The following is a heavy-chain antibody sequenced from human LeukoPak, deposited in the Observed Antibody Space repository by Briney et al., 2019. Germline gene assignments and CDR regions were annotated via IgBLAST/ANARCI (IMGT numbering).Heavy chain of an antibody. D-gene: IGHD3-22*01. CDR3: ARGLVHDTSGYYSDY. Sequence: GGSLRLSCAASGFTFSAFWMPWVRKAPGKGLVWFSRINSDGSSTTYADSVKGRFTISRDNAKNTLYLQMNSLRAEDTAVYHCARGLVHDTSGYYSDYWGQGTLLTVSS. CDR2: INSDGSST. V-gene: IGHV3-74*01. J-gene: IGHJ4*02. CDR1: GFTFSAFW.